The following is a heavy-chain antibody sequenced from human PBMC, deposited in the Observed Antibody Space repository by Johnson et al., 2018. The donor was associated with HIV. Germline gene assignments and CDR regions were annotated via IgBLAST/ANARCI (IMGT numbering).Heavy chain of an antibody. J-gene: IGHJ3*01. CDR3: ARGCRDGYTCDAFDV. V-gene: IGHV3-20*04. CDR2: INWNGGST. Sequence: VQLVESGGGVVRPGGSLRLYCAAAGFTFDDYGMNWVRQAPGKGLEWVSGINWNGGSTGYAGSVKGRFTISRDNDKNSLYLQMNRLRAEDTAVYFCARGCRDGYTCDAFDVWGQGTRVTVSS. CDR1: GFTFDDYG. D-gene: IGHD5-24*01.